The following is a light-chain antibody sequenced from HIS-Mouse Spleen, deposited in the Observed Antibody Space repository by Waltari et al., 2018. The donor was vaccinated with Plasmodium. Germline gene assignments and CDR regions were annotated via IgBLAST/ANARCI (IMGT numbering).Light chain of an antibody. V-gene: IGLV3-10*01. CDR2: EDS. J-gene: IGLJ3*02. Sequence: SYELTQPPSVSVSPGQTARITCSGDALPKKYAYWYQQKSGQAPVLVIYEDSKRPPGIPERFSGSRPGTMATLTISGAQVEDEADYYCYSTDSSGNHRVFGGGTKLTVL. CDR1: ALPKKY. CDR3: YSTDSSGNHRV.